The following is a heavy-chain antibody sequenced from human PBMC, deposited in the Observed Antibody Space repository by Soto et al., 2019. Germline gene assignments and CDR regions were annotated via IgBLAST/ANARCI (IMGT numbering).Heavy chain of an antibody. D-gene: IGHD3-3*01. J-gene: IGHJ6*03. V-gene: IGHV4-31*03. Sequence: TLSLTCTVSGGSISRGGYYWSWIRQHPGKGLVRIGYIYYSGSTYYTPSLKSRVTISVDTSKNQFSLKLSSVTAADTAVYYCARGLYDFWSGYPAPDHYYYMDVWGKGTTVT. CDR2: IYYSGST. CDR3: ARGLYDFWSGYPAPDHYYYMDV. CDR1: GGSISRGGYY.